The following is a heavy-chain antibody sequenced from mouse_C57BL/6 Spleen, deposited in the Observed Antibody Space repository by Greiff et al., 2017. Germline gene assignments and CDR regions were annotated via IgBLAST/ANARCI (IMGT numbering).Heavy chain of an antibody. V-gene: IGHV1-50*01. D-gene: IGHD1-1*01. Sequence: QVQLQQPGAELVKPGASVKLSCKASGYTFTSYWMQWVKQRPGQGLEWIGEIDPSDSYTNYNQKFKGKATLTVDTSSSTAYMQLSSLTSEDSAVYYCARWGAVDYFDYWGQGTTLTVSS. CDR1: GYTFTSYW. CDR3: ARWGAVDYFDY. CDR2: IDPSDSYT. J-gene: IGHJ2*01.